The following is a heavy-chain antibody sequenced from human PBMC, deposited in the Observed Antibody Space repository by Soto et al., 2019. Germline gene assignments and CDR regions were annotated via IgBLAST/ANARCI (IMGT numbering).Heavy chain of an antibody. Sequence: SETLSLTCAVYGGSFSGYYWSWIRQPPGKGLEWIGEINHSGSTNYNPSLKSRVTISVDTSKNQFSLKLSSVTAADTAVYYCESGSGSYVFDYWGQGTLVTVSS. D-gene: IGHD3-10*01. CDR2: INHSGST. V-gene: IGHV4-34*01. CDR3: ESGSGSYVFDY. J-gene: IGHJ4*02. CDR1: GGSFSGYY.